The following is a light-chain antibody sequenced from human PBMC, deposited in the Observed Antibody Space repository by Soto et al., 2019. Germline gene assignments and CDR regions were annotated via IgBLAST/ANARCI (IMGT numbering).Light chain of an antibody. V-gene: IGKV3-20*01. CDR2: DAS. CDR3: QQYGDSPYT. CDR1: QSVRSRY. J-gene: IGKJ2*01. Sequence: VLTQSPGTLSLSPGERATLSCRTSQSVRSRYLAWYQQKPGQAPRLLIYDASSRPGGIPDRFSGSGSGTDFTLTISRLEPEDFAVYYCQQYGDSPYTFGQGTKLEIK.